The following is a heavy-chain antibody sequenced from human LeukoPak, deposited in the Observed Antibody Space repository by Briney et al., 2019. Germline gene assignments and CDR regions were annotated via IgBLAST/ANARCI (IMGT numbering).Heavy chain of an antibody. D-gene: IGHD2-15*01. CDR2: IYYSGST. CDR3: AREIEYCSGGSCQYYFDY. Sequence: PSETLSLTCTVSGGSISSSSYYWGWIRQPPGKGLEWIGSIYYSGSTYYNPSLKSRVTISVDTSKNQFSLKLSSVTAADTAVYYCAREIEYCSGGSCQYYFDYWGQGTLVTVSS. J-gene: IGHJ4*02. CDR1: GGSISSSSYY. V-gene: IGHV4-39*07.